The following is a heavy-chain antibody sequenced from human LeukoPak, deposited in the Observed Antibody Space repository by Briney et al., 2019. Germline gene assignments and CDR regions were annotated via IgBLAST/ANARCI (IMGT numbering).Heavy chain of an antibody. CDR1: GYTFTSYA. CDR2: IIPIFGIA. J-gene: IGHJ4*02. D-gene: IGHD3-22*01. Sequence: SVKVSCKASGYTFTSYAISWVRQAPGQGLEWMGGIIPIFGIANYAQKFQGRVTITTDESTSTAYMELSSLRSEDTAVYYCARDRRDYYDSSGPYDYWGQGTLVTVSS. V-gene: IGHV1-69*05. CDR3: ARDRRDYYDSSGPYDY.